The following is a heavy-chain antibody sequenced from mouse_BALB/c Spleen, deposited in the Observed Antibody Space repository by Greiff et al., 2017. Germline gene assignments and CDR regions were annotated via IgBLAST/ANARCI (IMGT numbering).Heavy chain of an antibody. Sequence: VNVVESGAELMKPGASVKISCKATGYTFSSYWIEWVKQRPGHGLEWIGEILPGSGSTNYNEKFKGKATFTADTSSNTAYMQLSSLTSEDSAVYYCARRNQGDAMDYWGQGTSVTVSS. CDR1: GYTFSSYW. CDR3: ARRNQGDAMDY. D-gene: IGHD6-1*01. J-gene: IGHJ4*01. V-gene: IGHV1-9*01. CDR2: ILPGSGST.